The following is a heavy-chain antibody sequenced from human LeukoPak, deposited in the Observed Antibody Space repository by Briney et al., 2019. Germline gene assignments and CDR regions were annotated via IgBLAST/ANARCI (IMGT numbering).Heavy chain of an antibody. V-gene: IGHV4-34*01. Sequence: SETLSLTCTVSGGSISSYYWSWIRQPPGKGLEWIGEINHSGSTNYNPSLKSRVTISVDTSKNQFSLKLSSVTAADTAVYYCARPGLTGFAFDYWGQGTLVTVSS. D-gene: IGHD7-27*01. CDR3: ARPGLTGFAFDY. CDR1: GGSISSYY. CDR2: INHSGST. J-gene: IGHJ4*02.